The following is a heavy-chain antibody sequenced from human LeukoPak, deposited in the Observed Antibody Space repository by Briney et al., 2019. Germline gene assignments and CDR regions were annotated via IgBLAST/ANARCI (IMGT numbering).Heavy chain of an antibody. CDR1: GFTFTSYR. CDR2: ISNRSSYT. J-gene: IGHJ3*02. CDR3: ARREGFYDSDGYFEGDGFDI. V-gene: IGHV3-21*01. Sequence: GGSLRLSCAASGFTFTSYRMERGGQAPGKGREGVSSISNRSSYTYYADSVTVRFTISRDNAKNSLYLQIHSLRSEDTAVYYCARREGFYDSDGYFEGDGFDIWGQGTKVAVSS. D-gene: IGHD3-22*01.